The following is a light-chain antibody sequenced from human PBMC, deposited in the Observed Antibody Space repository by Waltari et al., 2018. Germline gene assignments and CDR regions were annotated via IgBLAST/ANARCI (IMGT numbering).Light chain of an antibody. J-gene: IGKJ2*01. CDR3: QQSYSAPYT. Sequence: DVQMTQSPSSLSASVGDRFIITCRASQTISKYLNWYHQKPGKAPKLLIYTASNLQSGVPSMFSGSGSQTDFTLTISALQVEDVATYYCQQSYSAPYTFGQGTKL. V-gene: IGKV1-39*01. CDR2: TAS. CDR1: QTISKY.